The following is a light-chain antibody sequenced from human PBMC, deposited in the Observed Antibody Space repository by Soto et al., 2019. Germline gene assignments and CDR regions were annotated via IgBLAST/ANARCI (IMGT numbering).Light chain of an antibody. CDR3: QQYGSSPMT. V-gene: IGKV3-20*01. J-gene: IGKJ1*01. CDR2: GVS. CDR1: QSVSSDY. Sequence: EIVLTQSPGTLSLSPGERATLSCRASQSVSSDYLAWYQQKPGQSPRLLVYGVSSRATGIPDRFRGSGSGTDFTLTISRLEPEDLAVYYCQQYGSSPMTFGQGTKVEIQ.